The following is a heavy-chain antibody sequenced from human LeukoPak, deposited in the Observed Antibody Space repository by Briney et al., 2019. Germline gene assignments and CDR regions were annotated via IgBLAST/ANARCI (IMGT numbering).Heavy chain of an antibody. V-gene: IGHV3-74*01. CDR3: ARGASTYSDY. CDR1: GFTFSDYW. CDR2: LTSDGRST. Sequence: GGSLRLSCAASGFTFSDYWMHWLRQAPGKGLVWVSRLTSDGRSTSYADSVKGRFTMSRDNAKNTLFLQMNSLRDEDTAVYYCARGASTYSDYWGQGTPVTVSS. J-gene: IGHJ4*02.